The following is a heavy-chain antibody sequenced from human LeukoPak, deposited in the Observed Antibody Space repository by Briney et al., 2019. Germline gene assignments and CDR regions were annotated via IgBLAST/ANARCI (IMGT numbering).Heavy chain of an antibody. J-gene: IGHJ5*02. Sequence: GESLKISCKGSGYSFTSYWIGWVRQMPGKGLEWMGIIYPGDSDTRYSPSFQGQVTISADKSISTAYLQWSSLKASDTAMYYCARVRWLQRIPNWFDPWGQETLVTVSS. CDR2: IYPGDSDT. D-gene: IGHD5-24*01. V-gene: IGHV5-51*01. CDR1: GYSFTSYW. CDR3: ARVRWLQRIPNWFDP.